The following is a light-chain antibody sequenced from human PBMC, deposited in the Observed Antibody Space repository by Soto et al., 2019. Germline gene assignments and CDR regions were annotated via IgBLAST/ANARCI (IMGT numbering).Light chain of an antibody. CDR1: SSDIGGYNY. Sequence: QSALTQPASVXXXXXXXXXIYCTGTSSDIGGYNYVSWYQQHPGKAPKLILYAVSNRPSGASNRFSGSKSGNTASLTISGLQAEDEADYYCTSYTSSSTVVFGGGTKVTVL. J-gene: IGLJ3*02. CDR2: AVS. CDR3: TSYTSSSTVV. V-gene: IGLV2-14*03.